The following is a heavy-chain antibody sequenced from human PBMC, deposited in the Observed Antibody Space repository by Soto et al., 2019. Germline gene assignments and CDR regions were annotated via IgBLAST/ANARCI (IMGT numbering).Heavy chain of an antibody. CDR3: SPPYYGTSDFDF. CDR2: ISRGGDST. D-gene: IGHD3-22*01. J-gene: IGHJ4*02. Sequence: GSLRLSCVASGFTFSRYAMSWVRQAPGKGLEWVSGISRGGDSTFYADSVKGRFTISRDNSKNTLFLQLNSLRAEDTAVYYCSPPYYGTSDFDFWGQGTLVTGSS. CDR1: GFTFSRYA. V-gene: IGHV3-23*01.